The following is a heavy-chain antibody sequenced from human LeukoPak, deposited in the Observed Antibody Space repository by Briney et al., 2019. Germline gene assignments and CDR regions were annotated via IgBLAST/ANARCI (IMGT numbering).Heavy chain of an antibody. J-gene: IGHJ5*02. D-gene: IGHD2-2*02. Sequence: SETLSLTCTVSGGSISSGDYYWSWIRQPPGKGLEWIGYIYYSGSTYYNPSLKSRVTISVDTSKNQFSLKLSSVTAADTAVYYCARVVEGVAPAAIVHWFDPWGQGTLVTVSS. CDR3: ARVVEGVAPAAIVHWFDP. CDR1: GGSISSGDYY. CDR2: IYYSGST. V-gene: IGHV4-30-4*08.